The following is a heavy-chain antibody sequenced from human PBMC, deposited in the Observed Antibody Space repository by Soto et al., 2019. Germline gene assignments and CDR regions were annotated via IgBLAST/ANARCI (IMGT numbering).Heavy chain of an antibody. CDR2: TYYRSKWYN. CDR3: ARAGIWYSSSWYLDYGMDV. V-gene: IGHV6-1*01. J-gene: IGHJ6*02. CDR1: GDSVASNSAA. Sequence: PSQTLSLTCAISGDSVASNSAAWNLIRQSPSRGLEWLGRTYYRSKWYNDYAVSVKSRITINPDTSKNQFSLQLNSVTPEDTAVYYCARAGIWYSSSWYLDYGMDVWGQGTTVTVSS. D-gene: IGHD6-13*01.